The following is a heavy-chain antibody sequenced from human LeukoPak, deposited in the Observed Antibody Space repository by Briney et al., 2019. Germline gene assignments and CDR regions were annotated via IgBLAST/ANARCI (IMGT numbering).Heavy chain of an antibody. CDR1: GGSFSGHY. CDR3: ARGGSMVRGVIISPFFDY. CDR2: INHSGST. J-gene: IGHJ4*02. Sequence: SETLSLTCAVHGGSFSGHYWSLIRQPPGKGLEWIGEINHSGSTKYNPSLKSRATISIDTSKNQFSLKLSSVTAADTAVYYCARGGSMVRGVIISPFFDYWGQGSLVTVSS. V-gene: IGHV4-34*01. D-gene: IGHD3-10*01.